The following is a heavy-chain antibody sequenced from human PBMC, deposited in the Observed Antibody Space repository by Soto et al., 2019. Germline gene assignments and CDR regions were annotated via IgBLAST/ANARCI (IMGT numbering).Heavy chain of an antibody. D-gene: IGHD3-22*01. J-gene: IGHJ1*01. Sequence: SETLSLTCTFSGCSISSGAYYWSWIRQHPGKGLEWIGYIYYSGSTYYNPSLKSRVTISVDTSKNQFSLKLSSVTAADTAVYYCAIYDSSGSRGFQHWGQGTLVTVSS. CDR3: AIYDSSGSRGFQH. CDR1: GCSISSGAYY. CDR2: IYYSGST. V-gene: IGHV4-31*03.